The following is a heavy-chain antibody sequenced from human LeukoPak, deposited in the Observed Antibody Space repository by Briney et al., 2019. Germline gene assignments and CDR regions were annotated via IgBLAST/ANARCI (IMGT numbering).Heavy chain of an antibody. J-gene: IGHJ4*02. D-gene: IGHD7-27*01. CDR3: ASLAGNWDPNDY. CDR1: GYTFTGYY. V-gene: IGHV1-2*06. Sequence: ASVKVSCKASGYTFTGYYMHWVRQAPGQGLEWMGRINPNSGGTNYAQKFQGRVTMTRDTSISTAYMELSRLRSDDTAVYYCASLAGNWDPNDYWGQGTLVTVSS. CDR2: INPNSGGT.